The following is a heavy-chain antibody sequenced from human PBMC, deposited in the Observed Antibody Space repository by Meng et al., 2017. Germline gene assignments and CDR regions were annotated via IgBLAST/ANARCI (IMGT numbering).Heavy chain of an antibody. CDR1: GFTFNNYW. CDR2: INDDGSST. CDR3: AKGPSYITMIVVISYFDY. Sequence: GESLKISCVASGFTFNNYWMHWVRQAPGKGLVWVSRINDDGSSTAYADSVKGRFTISRDNAKNTLYLQMNSLRAEDTAVYYCAKGPSYITMIVVISYFDYWGQGTLVTVSS. V-gene: IGHV3-74*01. J-gene: IGHJ4*02. D-gene: IGHD3-22*01.